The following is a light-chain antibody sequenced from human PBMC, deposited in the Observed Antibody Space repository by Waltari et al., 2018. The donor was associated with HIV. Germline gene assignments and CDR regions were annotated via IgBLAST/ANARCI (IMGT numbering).Light chain of an antibody. J-gene: IGLJ3*02. CDR3: AAWDHSLSARV. CDR1: NSNIGSNS. V-gene: IGLV1-47*01. CDR2: RDN. Sequence: QSVLTQPPSASGTPGQRVTISCSGSNSNIGSNSVYWYQQLPGTAPKLLIYRDNQRPSGVPDRFSGSKSGTSASLAISGLRSEDEADYYCAAWDHSLSARVFGGGTKMTVL.